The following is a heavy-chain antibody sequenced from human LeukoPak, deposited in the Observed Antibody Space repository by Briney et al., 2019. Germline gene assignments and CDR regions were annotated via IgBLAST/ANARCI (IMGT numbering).Heavy chain of an antibody. J-gene: IGHJ4*02. Sequence: GGSLRLSCAASGFTFSTHAMYWVRQAPGKGREWVSSITSSGGSTYYSDSVKGRFTISRDNSKNTLYLQMTSLRAEDTAVYYCAKGSRSSGWDYWGQGTLVTVSS. CDR3: AKGSRSSGWDY. D-gene: IGHD6-19*01. CDR2: ITSSGGST. CDR1: GFTFSTHA. V-gene: IGHV3-23*01.